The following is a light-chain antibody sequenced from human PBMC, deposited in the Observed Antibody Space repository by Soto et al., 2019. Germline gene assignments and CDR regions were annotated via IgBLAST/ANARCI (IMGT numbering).Light chain of an antibody. Sequence: IVWTKSPGTLSLSPGERATLSCRASQSVSSNSLAWYQQKRGQAPRLLIHGASSRATGIPDRFSGSGSGTDFTLTISRLEPEDFAVYYCQQYGGSPRTFGQGTKVDIK. J-gene: IGKJ1*01. CDR1: QSVSSNS. V-gene: IGKV3-20*01. CDR2: GAS. CDR3: QQYGGSPRT.